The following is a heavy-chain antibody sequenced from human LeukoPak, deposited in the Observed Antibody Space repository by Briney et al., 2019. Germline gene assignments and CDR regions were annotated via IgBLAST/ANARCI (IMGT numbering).Heavy chain of an antibody. CDR1: GYTFTGYY. D-gene: IGHD3-22*01. V-gene: IGHV1-2*02. CDR2: INPNSGGT. Sequence: ASVKVSCKASGYTFTGYYMHWSRQAPGQGLEWMGWINPNSGGTNYAQKFQGRVTMTRDTSISTAYMELSRLRSDDTAVYYCARCLYYYDSSGYYYYYYMDVWGKGTTVTVSS. CDR3: ARCLYYYDSSGYYYYYYMDV. J-gene: IGHJ6*03.